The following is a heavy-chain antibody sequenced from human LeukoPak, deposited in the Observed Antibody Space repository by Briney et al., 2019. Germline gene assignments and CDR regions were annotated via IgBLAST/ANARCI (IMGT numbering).Heavy chain of an antibody. CDR3: ARHCSSTSCYQWDAFDI. CDR2: IYYSGST. V-gene: IGHV4-59*08. Sequence: SETLSLTCTVSGGSISYYYWSWIRQPPGKGLEWIGYIYYSGSTNYNPSLKSRVTISVDTSKNQFSLKLSSVTAADTAVYYCARHCSSTSCYQWDAFDIWGQGTMVTVSS. J-gene: IGHJ3*02. CDR1: GGSISYYY. D-gene: IGHD2-2*01.